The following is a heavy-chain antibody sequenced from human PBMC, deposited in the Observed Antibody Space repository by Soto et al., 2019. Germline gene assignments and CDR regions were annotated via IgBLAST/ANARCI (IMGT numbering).Heavy chain of an antibody. D-gene: IGHD6-6*01. V-gene: IGHV4-31*03. CDR2: IYSNGDT. Sequence: LSLTCSVSSDSMNSGGYYWSWIRQHPGKGLEWIGYIYSNGDTYYNPSLKSRVTISVDTSKNQFSLNLTFVTGADTAVYYCARRGGSSSGYYYYAFDVWGQGTKVTVSS. J-gene: IGHJ6*02. CDR3: ARRGGSSSGYYYYAFDV. CDR1: SDSMNSGGYY.